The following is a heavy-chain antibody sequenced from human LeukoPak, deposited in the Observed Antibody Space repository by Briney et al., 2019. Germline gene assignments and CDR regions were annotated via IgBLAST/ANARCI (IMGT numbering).Heavy chain of an antibody. Sequence: SETLSLTCTVSGGSISSYYWSWIRQPPGKGLEWIGYIYYSGSTNYNPSLKSRVTISVDTSKNQFSLKLSSVTAADTAVYYCARSIVGATPFDYWGQGTLVTVSS. J-gene: IGHJ4*02. CDR2: IYYSGST. CDR3: ARSIVGATPFDY. D-gene: IGHD1-26*01. V-gene: IGHV4-59*01. CDR1: GGSISSYY.